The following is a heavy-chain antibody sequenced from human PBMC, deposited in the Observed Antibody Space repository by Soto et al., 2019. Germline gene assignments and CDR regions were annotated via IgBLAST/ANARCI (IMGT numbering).Heavy chain of an antibody. CDR2: ISAYNGNT. CDR1: GYTFTSYG. V-gene: IGHV1-18*04. Sequence: ASVKVSCKASGYTFTSYGISWVRQAPGQGLEWMGWISAYNGNTNYAQKLQGRVTMTTDTSTSTAYMELRSLRSDDTAVYYCARGGIMITFGRVIARAHLDYWGQGTLVTVYS. D-gene: IGHD3-16*02. J-gene: IGHJ4*02. CDR3: ARGGIMITFGRVIARAHLDY.